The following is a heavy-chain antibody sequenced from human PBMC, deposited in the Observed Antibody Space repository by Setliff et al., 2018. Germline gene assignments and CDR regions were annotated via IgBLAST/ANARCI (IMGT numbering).Heavy chain of an antibody. D-gene: IGHD5-12*01. CDR3: VRVGYGGNPWYFDL. J-gene: IGHJ2*01. CDR2: IGTSGDT. V-gene: IGHV3-13*01. CDR1: GFIFRRYD. Sequence: LKISCAASGFIFRRYDMQWVRQVAGKGLEWVSAIGTSGDTYYPDSLKGRFTISREDTRNSLYLQMNSLRAGDSAVYYCVRVGYGGNPWYFDLWGRGTLVTVSS.